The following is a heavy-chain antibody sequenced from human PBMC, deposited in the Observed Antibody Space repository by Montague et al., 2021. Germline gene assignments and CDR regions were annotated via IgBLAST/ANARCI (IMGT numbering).Heavy chain of an antibody. D-gene: IGHD3-10*01. Sequence: SLRLSCAASGFTFSSYAMHWVRQAPGTGPEWVAIIWFDGSKKSYRDSVKGRFTISRDNSENTLHLQMNSLRAEDTAVYYCVKDSGYFYYMDVWGKGTTVTVSS. J-gene: IGHJ6*03. CDR3: VKDSGYFYYMDV. CDR2: IWFDGSKK. CDR1: GFTFSSYA. V-gene: IGHV3-33*06.